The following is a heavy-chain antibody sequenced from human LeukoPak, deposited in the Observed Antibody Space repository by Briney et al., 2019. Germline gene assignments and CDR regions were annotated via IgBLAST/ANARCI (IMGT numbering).Heavy chain of an antibody. V-gene: IGHV4-4*07. J-gene: IGHJ3*02. Sequence: PSETLSLTCTVSGGSISSYYWSWIRQPAGKGLEWIGRIYTSGSTNYNPSLKSRVTMSVDTSKNQFSLKLSSVTAADTAVYYCARDKCEGYSSSYAFDIWGQGTMVTVSS. CDR3: ARDKCEGYSSSYAFDI. CDR1: GGSISSYY. CDR2: IYTSGST. D-gene: IGHD6-13*01.